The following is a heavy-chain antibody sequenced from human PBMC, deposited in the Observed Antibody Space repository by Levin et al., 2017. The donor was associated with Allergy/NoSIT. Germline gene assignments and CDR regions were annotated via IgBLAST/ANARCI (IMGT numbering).Heavy chain of an antibody. CDR2: ISGSGGST. CDR3: AKEDIVVVPAAIGTYHFDY. CDR1: GFTFSSYA. Sequence: GESLKISCAASGFTFSSYAMSWVRQAPGKGLEWVSAISGSGGSTYYADSVKGRFTISRDNSKNTLYLQMNSLRAEDTAVYYCAKEDIVVVPAAIGTYHFDYWGQGTLVTVSS. V-gene: IGHV3-23*01. D-gene: IGHD2-2*02. J-gene: IGHJ4*02.